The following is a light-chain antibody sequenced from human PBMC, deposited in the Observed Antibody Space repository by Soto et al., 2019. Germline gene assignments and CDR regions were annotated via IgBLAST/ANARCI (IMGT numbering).Light chain of an antibody. J-gene: IGKJ4*01. V-gene: IGKV4-1*01. CDR1: QSVLTTDSNNKNY. Sequence: DIVMTQSPDSLAVSLGERATITCRTSQSVLTTDSNNKNYLAWYQHKSGQPPRLLIYRASTRESGVPDRFSGSGSGTEFTLTIRSLQAEYEAVYMCHQYYSAPLTFGAGTKVEIK. CDR2: RAS. CDR3: HQYYSAPLT.